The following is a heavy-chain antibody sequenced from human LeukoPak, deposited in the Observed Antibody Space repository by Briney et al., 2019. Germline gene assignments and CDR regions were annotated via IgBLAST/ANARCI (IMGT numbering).Heavy chain of an antibody. CDR3: AKAPRQWLVYYFDY. J-gene: IGHJ4*02. CDR1: GFTFDDYA. V-gene: IGHV3-9*01. D-gene: IGHD6-19*01. Sequence: PGGSLRLSCAASGFTFDDYAMHWVRRAPGKGLEWVSGISWNSGSIGYADSVKGRFTISRDNAKNSLYLQMNSLRAEDTALYYCAKAPRQWLVYYFDYWGQGTLVTVSS. CDR2: ISWNSGSI.